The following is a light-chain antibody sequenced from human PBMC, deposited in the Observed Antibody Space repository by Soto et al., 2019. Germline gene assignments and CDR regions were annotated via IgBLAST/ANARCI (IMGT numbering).Light chain of an antibody. CDR1: QSVSSK. Sequence: EIVMTQSPATLSLSPGERATLSCRASQSVSSKLSWYQQQPGQGPRLLIYGASTRATGIHARFSGSGSGTEFTLTISSLQSEYFADYYCQHCSTSLWTFGQGTKVEIK. CDR2: GAS. V-gene: IGKV3-15*01. CDR3: QHCSTSLWT. J-gene: IGKJ1*01.